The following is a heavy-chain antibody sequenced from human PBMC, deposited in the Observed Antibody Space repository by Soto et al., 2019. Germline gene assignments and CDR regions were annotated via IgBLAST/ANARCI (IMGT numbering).Heavy chain of an antibody. CDR2: IDYNGVT. D-gene: IGHD2-15*01. J-gene: IGHJ4*02. V-gene: IGHV4-59*04. CDR1: GVPIDQYY. Sequence: KPSETLSLTCHVSGVPIDQYYWGWIRQPPGRGLEWIGNIDYNGVTYSNPSLKSRVTISRDTSKNQFSLKLTSVTAADTALYYCGKVLVGATGHTDSDSWGPGTLVTVSS. CDR3: GKVLVGATGHTDSDS.